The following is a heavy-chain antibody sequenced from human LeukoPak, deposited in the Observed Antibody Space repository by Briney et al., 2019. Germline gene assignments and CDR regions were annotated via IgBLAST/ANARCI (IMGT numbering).Heavy chain of an antibody. D-gene: IGHD2-2*02. J-gene: IGHJ6*03. CDR3: ARLVPAAIITGGDYYYYYYMDV. CDR2: IYYSGST. CDR1: GGSISSYY. V-gene: IGHV4-59*01. Sequence: PSETLSLTCTVSGGSISSYYWSWIRQPPGKGLEWIGYIYYSGSTNYNPSLKSRVTISVDTSKNQFSLKLSSVTAADTAVYYCARLVPAAIITGGDYYYYYYMDVWGKGTTVSVPS.